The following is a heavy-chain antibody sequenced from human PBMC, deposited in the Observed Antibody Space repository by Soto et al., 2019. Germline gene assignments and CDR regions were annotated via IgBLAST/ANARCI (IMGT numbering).Heavy chain of an antibody. CDR3: ARGRFQYRSSPPPPYFDY. Sequence: KASETLSLTCAVYGGSFSGYYWSWIRQPPGKGLEWIGEINHSGSTNYNPSLKSRVTISVDTSKNQFSLKLSSVTAADAAVYYCARGRFQYRSSPPPPYFDYWGQGTLVTVSS. CDR1: GGSFSGYY. V-gene: IGHV4-34*01. J-gene: IGHJ4*02. D-gene: IGHD6-6*01. CDR2: INHSGST.